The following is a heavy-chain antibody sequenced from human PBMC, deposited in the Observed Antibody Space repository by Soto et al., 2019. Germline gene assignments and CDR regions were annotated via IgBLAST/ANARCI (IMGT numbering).Heavy chain of an antibody. D-gene: IGHD3-22*01. CDR1: GGSVSSGSYY. CDR3: AREGVERIDSSGYYYVYYFDY. CDR2: IYYSGST. J-gene: IGHJ4*02. V-gene: IGHV4-61*01. Sequence: SETLSLTCTVSGGSVSSGSYYWSWIRQPPGKGLEWIGYIYYSGSTNYNPSLKSRVTISVDTSKNQFSLKLSSVTAADTAVYYCAREGVERIDSSGYYYVYYFDYWGQGTLVTVSS.